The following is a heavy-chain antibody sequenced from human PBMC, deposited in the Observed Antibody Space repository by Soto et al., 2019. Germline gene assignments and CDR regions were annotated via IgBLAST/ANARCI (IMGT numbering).Heavy chain of an antibody. CDR2: ISYDGSNK. D-gene: IGHD3-9*01. CDR1: GFTFSSYA. CDR3: AREYYDILTGYYAEYFQH. Sequence: QVQLVESGGGVVQPGRSLRLSCAASGFTFSSYAMHWVRQAPGKGLEWVAVISYDGSNKYYADSVKGRFIISRDNSKNTLYLQMNSLRAEDTAVYYCAREYYDILTGYYAEYFQHWGQGTLVTVSS. V-gene: IGHV3-30-3*01. J-gene: IGHJ1*01.